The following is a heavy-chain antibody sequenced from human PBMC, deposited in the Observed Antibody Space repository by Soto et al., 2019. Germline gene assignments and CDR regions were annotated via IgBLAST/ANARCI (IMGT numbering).Heavy chain of an antibody. CDR3: AREYRAD. CDR2: INQDGSNK. J-gene: IGHJ4*02. CDR1: GLTFSSFW. Sequence: HPGGSLRLSCAASGLTFSSFWMSWVRQAPGKGPEWVASINQDGSNKQYVDSVKGRFTISRDNAENSLYLQMNSLRAEDTAVYYCAREYRADWGPGTLVTFSS. D-gene: IGHD1-26*01. V-gene: IGHV3-7*01.